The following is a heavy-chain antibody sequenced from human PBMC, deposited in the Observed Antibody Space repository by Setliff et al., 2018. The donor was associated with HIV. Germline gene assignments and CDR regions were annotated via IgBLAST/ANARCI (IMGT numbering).Heavy chain of an antibody. D-gene: IGHD6-6*01. CDR3: ARLITRGAARPMGGDALYI. J-gene: IGHJ3*02. V-gene: IGHV4-38-2*01. CDR1: GYSISSGYY. CDR2: IYHSGST. Sequence: PAETLSLTCAVSGYSISSGYYWGWIRQPPGKGLEWSGSIYHSGSTYYNPSLKSRVTISVDTSKKQFSLKLSSVTAADTAVYYCARLITRGAARPMGGDALYIWGQGTMVTVSS.